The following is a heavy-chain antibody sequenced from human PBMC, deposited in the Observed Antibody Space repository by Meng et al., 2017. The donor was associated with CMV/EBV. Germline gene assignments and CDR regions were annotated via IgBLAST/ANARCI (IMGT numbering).Heavy chain of an antibody. CDR2: ISSSSNYI. D-gene: IGHD5-24*01. CDR3: ARGEMATIRPLDY. Sequence: GESLKLSCASSGFTFSSYSMNWVRQAPGKGLEWVSSISSSSNYIYYADSVTGRFTISRDNAKNSLYLQMNSLRDEDTAVYYCARGEMATIRPLDYWGQGTLVTVSS. CDR1: GFTFSSYS. V-gene: IGHV3-21*01. J-gene: IGHJ4*02.